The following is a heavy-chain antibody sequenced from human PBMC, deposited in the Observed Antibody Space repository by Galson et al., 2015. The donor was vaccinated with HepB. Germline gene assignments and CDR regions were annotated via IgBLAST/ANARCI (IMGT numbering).Heavy chain of an antibody. CDR1: GFTFSSYA. CDR2: ISYDGSNK. J-gene: IGHJ3*02. D-gene: IGHD5-24*01. CDR3: ARESVATIGLSAFRQAFDI. V-gene: IGHV3-30-3*01. Sequence: SLRLSCAASGFTFSSYAMHWVRQAPGKGLEWVAVISYDGSNKYYADSVKGRFTISRDNSKNTLYLQMNSLRAEDTAVYYCARESVATIGLSAFRQAFDIWGQGKMVTVSS.